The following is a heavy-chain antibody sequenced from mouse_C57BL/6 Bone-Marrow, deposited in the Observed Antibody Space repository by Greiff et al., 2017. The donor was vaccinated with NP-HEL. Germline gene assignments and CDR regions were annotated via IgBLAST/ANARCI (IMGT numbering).Heavy chain of an antibody. CDR2: IDPSDSYT. V-gene: IGHV1-69*01. Sequence: QVQLQQSGAELVMPGASVKLSCKASGYTFTSYWMHWVKQRPGQGLEWIGEIDPSDSYTNYNQKFKGKSTLTVDKSSSTAYMQLSSLTSEDSAVYYCARGAHFDVWGTGTTVTVSS. CDR1: GYTFTSYW. D-gene: IGHD3-1*01. J-gene: IGHJ1*03. CDR3: ARGAHFDV.